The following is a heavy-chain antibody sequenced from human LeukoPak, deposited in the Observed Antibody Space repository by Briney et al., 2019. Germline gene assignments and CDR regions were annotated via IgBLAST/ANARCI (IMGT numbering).Heavy chain of an antibody. V-gene: IGHV3-21*01. CDR1: GFTFSSYS. CDR3: ARAQSLNPRRDGYNPPFDY. CDR2: ISSSSSYI. Sequence: PGGSLRLSCAASGFTFSSYSMSWVRQAPGKGLEWVSSISSSSSYIYYADSVKGRFTISRDNAKNSLYLQMNSLRAEDTAVYYCARAQSLNPRRDGYNPPFDYWGQGTLVTVSS. D-gene: IGHD5-24*01. J-gene: IGHJ4*02.